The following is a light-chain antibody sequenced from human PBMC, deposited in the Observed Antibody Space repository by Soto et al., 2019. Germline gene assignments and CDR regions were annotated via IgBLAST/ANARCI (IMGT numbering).Light chain of an antibody. J-gene: IGKJ1*01. Sequence: EIVLTQSPGTLSLSPGERATLSCRASQSVADNYLAWYQQKPGQAPRLLIYAASRRATGIPDTFSGSGSGTDFTLTITRLEPEDFALYYCQQYGHSPRTLGQGTRVEIK. CDR2: AAS. CDR1: QSVADNY. V-gene: IGKV3-20*01. CDR3: QQYGHSPRT.